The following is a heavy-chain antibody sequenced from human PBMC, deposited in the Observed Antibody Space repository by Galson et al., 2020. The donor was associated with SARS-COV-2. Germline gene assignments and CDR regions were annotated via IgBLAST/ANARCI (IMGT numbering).Heavy chain of an antibody. CDR2: ISRSGST. V-gene: IGHV4-38-2*01. J-gene: IGHJ4*02. CDR3: AAGPLRMTTSPQMSFMY. Sequence: ASETLSLTCAVSGLHITSELYWGWIRQPPGRTLEWIGTISRSGSTHTNPSPSLNGRISMSVDTSRSRFSLRLSSVTAADTAVYLCAAGPLRMTTSPQMSFMYWGQGALVTVSS. CDR1: GLHITSELY. D-gene: IGHD1-1*01.